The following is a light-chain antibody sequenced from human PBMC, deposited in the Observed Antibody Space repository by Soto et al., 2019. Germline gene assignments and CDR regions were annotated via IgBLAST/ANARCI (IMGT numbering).Light chain of an antibody. CDR3: QQLHSFPRT. Sequence: DIRLTQSPSFLSASVGDRVTITCRASQGISSYLAWYQEKPGKAPKLLIYAASILQSGVPSRFSGSGSGTEFTLTFSSLQPEDFATYYCQQLHSFPRTFGGGTKVEI. J-gene: IGKJ4*01. CDR1: QGISSY. V-gene: IGKV1-9*01. CDR2: AAS.